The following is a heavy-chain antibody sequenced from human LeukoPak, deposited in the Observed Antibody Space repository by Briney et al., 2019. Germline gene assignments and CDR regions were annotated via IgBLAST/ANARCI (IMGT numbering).Heavy chain of an antibody. Sequence: PGGSLRLSCAASGVTFSSYAMSWVRQPPGKGLEWVSGISCSGGSTYYADSVKGRFTSSRDNSRNTLYLQMNSRRAEDTVVYYCAILPGYSSGWYEVNYWGQGTLVTVSS. CDR1: GVTFSSYA. J-gene: IGHJ4*02. V-gene: IGHV3-23*01. D-gene: IGHD6-13*01. CDR2: ISCSGGST. CDR3: AILPGYSSGWYEVNY.